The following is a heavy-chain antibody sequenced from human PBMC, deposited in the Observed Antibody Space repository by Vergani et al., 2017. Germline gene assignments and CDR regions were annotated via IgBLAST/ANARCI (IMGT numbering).Heavy chain of an antibody. Sequence: QVQLQESGPGLVKTSETLSLTCTVSGGSISSYYWSWIRQPPGKGLEWIGYIYYSGSTNYNPSLKSRVTISVDTSKNQFSLKLSSVTAADTAVYYCARMGPGDLNYFDYWGQGTLVTVSS. CDR3: ARMGPGDLNYFDY. CDR1: GGSISSYY. CDR2: IYYSGST. V-gene: IGHV4-59*08. D-gene: IGHD7-27*01. J-gene: IGHJ4*02.